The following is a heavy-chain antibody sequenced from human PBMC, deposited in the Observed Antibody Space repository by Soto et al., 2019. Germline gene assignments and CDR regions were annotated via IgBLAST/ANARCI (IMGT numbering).Heavy chain of an antibody. D-gene: IGHD5-12*01. CDR1: GFTFSSYW. CDR2: IKQDGSEK. CDR3: AMIFIVATNNWFDP. Sequence: GGSLRLSCAASGFTFSSYWMSWVRQAPGKGLEWVANIKQDGSEKYYVDSVKGRFTISRDNAKNSLYLQMNSLRAEDTAVYYCAMIFIVATNNWFDPWGQGTLVTVSS. V-gene: IGHV3-7*02. J-gene: IGHJ5*02.